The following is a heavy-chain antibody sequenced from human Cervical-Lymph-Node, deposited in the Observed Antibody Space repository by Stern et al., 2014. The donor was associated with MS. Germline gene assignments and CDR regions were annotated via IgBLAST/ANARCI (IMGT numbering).Heavy chain of an antibody. J-gene: IGHJ4*02. CDR2: AWYDGSTA. Sequence: MQLVESGGGVVQPGTSLRLSCAASGFTFSSYGMHWVRQAPGKGLEWVALAWYDGSTAYYTNSVKGRFPISRDNSKNTLFLQMNSLTAEDTAVYYCARGHIPYAYNYLFDYWGQGTLVTVSS. CDR3: ARGHIPYAYNYLFDY. CDR1: GFTFSSYG. D-gene: IGHD5-24*01. V-gene: IGHV3-33*01.